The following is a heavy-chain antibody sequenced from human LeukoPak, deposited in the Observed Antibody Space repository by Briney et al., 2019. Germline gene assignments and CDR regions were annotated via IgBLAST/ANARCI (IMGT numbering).Heavy chain of an antibody. CDR3: GYCSGGSCYSNWFDP. Sequence: ASVKVSCKASGYTFTSYGICWVRQAPGQGLEWMGWISAYNGNTNYAQKLQGRVTMTTDTSTSTAYVELRSLRSDDTAVYYCGYCSGGSCYSNWFDPWGQGTLVTVSS. V-gene: IGHV1-18*01. D-gene: IGHD2-15*01. CDR2: ISAYNGNT. J-gene: IGHJ5*02. CDR1: GYTFTSYG.